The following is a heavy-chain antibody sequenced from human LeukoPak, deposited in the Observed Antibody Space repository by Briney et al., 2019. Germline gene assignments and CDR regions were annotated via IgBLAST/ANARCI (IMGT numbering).Heavy chain of an antibody. Sequence: GGSLRLSCAASGFTFISYGMHWVRQAPGKGLEWVAFIRYDGSNKYYADSVKGRFTISRDNSKNTLYLQMNSLRAEDTAVYYCAKDGEWFGELLSSYFDYWGQGTLVTVSS. V-gene: IGHV3-30*02. D-gene: IGHD3-10*01. J-gene: IGHJ4*02. CDR2: IRYDGSNK. CDR1: GFTFISYG. CDR3: AKDGEWFGELLSSYFDY.